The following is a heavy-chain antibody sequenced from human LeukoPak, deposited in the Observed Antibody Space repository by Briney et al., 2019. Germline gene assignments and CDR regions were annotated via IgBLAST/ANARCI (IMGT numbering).Heavy chain of an antibody. D-gene: IGHD2-2*02. CDR1: GFTFSSYA. J-gene: IGHJ6*03. CDR3: ARDNPGYCSSTSCYTPHSYYYYYYMDV. V-gene: IGHV3-30-3*01. CDR2: ISYDGSNK. Sequence: PGRSLRLSCAASGFTFSSYAMHWVRQAPGKGLEWVAVISYDGSNKYYADSVKGRFTISRDNSKNTLYLQMNSLRAEDTAVYYCARDNPGYCSSTSCYTPHSYYYYYYMDVWGKGTTVTVSS.